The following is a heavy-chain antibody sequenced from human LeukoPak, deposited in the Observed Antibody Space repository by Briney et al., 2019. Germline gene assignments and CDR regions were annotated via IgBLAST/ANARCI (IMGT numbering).Heavy chain of an antibody. Sequence: GRSLRLSCAASGFTFDDYAMHWVRQAPGKGLEWVSGISWNSGSIGYADSVKGRFTISRDNAKNSLYLQMNSLRAEDTALYYCAKDMGEEINSSGFDYWGQGTLVTVSS. CDR2: ISWNSGSI. J-gene: IGHJ4*02. D-gene: IGHD6-19*01. CDR1: GFTFDDYA. CDR3: AKDMGEEINSSGFDY. V-gene: IGHV3-9*01.